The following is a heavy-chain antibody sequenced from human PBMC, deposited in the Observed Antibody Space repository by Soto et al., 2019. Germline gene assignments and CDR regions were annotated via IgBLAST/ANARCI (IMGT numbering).Heavy chain of an antibody. V-gene: IGHV3-66*01. CDR2: IYSGGTT. J-gene: IGHJ6*02. D-gene: IGHD1-26*01. CDR3: ARDFVVGGPTINYYYGMDV. CDR1: GFTVRANY. Sequence: PGGSLRLSCAVSGFTVRANYMSWVRQAPGKGLEWVSVIYSGGTTYYADSVKGRFTISRDNSKNTLYLQMNSLGAEDTAVYYCARDFVVGGPTINYYYGMDVWGQGTTVTVSS.